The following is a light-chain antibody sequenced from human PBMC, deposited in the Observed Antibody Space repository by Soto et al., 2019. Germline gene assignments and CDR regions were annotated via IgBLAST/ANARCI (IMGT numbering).Light chain of an antibody. V-gene: IGKV3-20*01. J-gene: IGKJ1*01. Sequence: EIVLTQSPGTLCLYPGESATLSCRASQSVTSNYIAWYQQKPGQAPRLLIYRASTRATGIPDRFSGSGSGTDFTLTISRLEPEDFAVYHCQQYGTSPWTFGQGTKVDIK. CDR2: RAS. CDR1: QSVTSNY. CDR3: QQYGTSPWT.